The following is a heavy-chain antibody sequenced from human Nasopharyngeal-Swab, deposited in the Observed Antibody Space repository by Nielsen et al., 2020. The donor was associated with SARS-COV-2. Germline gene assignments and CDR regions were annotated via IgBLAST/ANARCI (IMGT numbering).Heavy chain of an antibody. V-gene: IGHV3-23*01. CDR2: ISGSGDTT. J-gene: IGHJ6*02. CDR3: AKAPYLRGLDV. D-gene: IGHD2-21*01. CDR1: GFTFSSYA. Sequence: GGSLRLSCAASGFTFSSYAMSWVRQAPGKGLEWVSIISGSGDTTYYADSVNDRFTISRDNSKNTLYLQMNSLRVEDTAVYYCAKAPYLRGLDVWGLWTTLTFSS.